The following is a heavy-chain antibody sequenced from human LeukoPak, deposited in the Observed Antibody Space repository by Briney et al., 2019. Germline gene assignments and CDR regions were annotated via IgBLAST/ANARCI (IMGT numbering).Heavy chain of an antibody. CDR2: IWYDGSDK. CDR3: ARPVVLGAYLRGAYYFDS. Sequence: GRSLRLSCAASGFTFSNYGMHWVRQAPGKGLEWVAVIWYDGSDKYHADSVKGRFTISRDNSKNTLYLQMNSLRVENTAVYYCARPVVLGAYLRGAYYFDSWGQGTLVTVSS. J-gene: IGHJ4*02. V-gene: IGHV3-33*01. CDR1: GFTFSNYG. D-gene: IGHD3-16*01.